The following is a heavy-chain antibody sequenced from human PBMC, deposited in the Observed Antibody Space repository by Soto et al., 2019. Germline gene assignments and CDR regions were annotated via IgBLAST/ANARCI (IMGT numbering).Heavy chain of an antibody. CDR1: GFSLSTSGMS. CDR3: ARMRTAAAALYS. CDR2: IDWDNYK. D-gene: IGHD6-13*01. V-gene: IGHV2-70*11. J-gene: IGHJ4*02. Sequence: SGPTLVNPTQTLTLTCTFSGFSLSTSGMSVSWIRQPPGKALEWLARIDWDNYKYYSSSLKTRLTISKDTSKNQVVLTMTNMDPVDSATYYCARMRTAAAALYSWGQGTLVTVSS.